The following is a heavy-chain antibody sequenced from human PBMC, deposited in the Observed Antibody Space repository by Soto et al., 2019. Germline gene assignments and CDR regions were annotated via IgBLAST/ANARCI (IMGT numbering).Heavy chain of an antibody. CDR1: GFAFSGSA. CDR3: TRDLFSYDYSGILWFDP. J-gene: IGHJ5*02. V-gene: IGHV3-73*01. CDR2: IRSKGHNYAT. D-gene: IGHD3-16*01. Sequence: GGSLRLSCAASGFAFSGSAMYWVRQASGEGPEWVGRIRSKGHNYATEYAASVKGRFTISRDDSKNTAYLQMNSLQTEDTAVYYCTRDLFSYDYSGILWFDPWGQGTLVTVS.